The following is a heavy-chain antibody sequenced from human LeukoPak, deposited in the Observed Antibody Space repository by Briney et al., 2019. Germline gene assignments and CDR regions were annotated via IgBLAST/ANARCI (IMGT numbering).Heavy chain of an antibody. CDR3: AKLGNPLTTVKSKLGY. D-gene: IGHD4-17*01. V-gene: IGHV3-30*18. CDR2: ISYDGSNK. Sequence: GRSLRLSCAASGFTFSSYGMHWVRQAPGKGLEWVAVISYDGSNKYYADSVKGRFTISRDNSKNTLYLQMNSLRAEDTAVYYCAKLGNPLTTVKSKLGYWGQGTLVTVSS. J-gene: IGHJ4*02. CDR1: GFTFSSYG.